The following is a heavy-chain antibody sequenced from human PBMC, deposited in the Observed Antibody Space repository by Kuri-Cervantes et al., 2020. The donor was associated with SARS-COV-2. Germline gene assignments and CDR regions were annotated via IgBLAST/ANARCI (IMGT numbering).Heavy chain of an antibody. V-gene: IGHV1-2*06. D-gene: IGHD4-23*01. CDR2: INPNSGGT. Sequence: ASVKVSCKASGYTFTGYYMHWVRQAPGQGLEWMGRINPNSGGTNYAQKFQGRVTMTRDTSISTAYMELSRLRSDVTAVYYCARDPGGLDAFDIWGQGTMVTVSS. J-gene: IGHJ3*02. CDR3: ARDPGGLDAFDI. CDR1: GYTFTGYY.